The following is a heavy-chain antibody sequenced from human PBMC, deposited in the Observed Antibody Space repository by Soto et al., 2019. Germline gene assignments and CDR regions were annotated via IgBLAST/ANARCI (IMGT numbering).Heavy chain of an antibody. CDR3: AKGGSSSWLRDGFDI. CDR1: GFTFDDYA. D-gene: IGHD2-2*01. J-gene: IGHJ3*02. Sequence: GGSLRLSCAASGFTFDDYAMHWVRQAPGKGLERVSSISRNSGSIGYADSVKGRFTISRDNAKNSLYLQMKSLRAEDTALYYCAKGGSSSWLRDGFDIWGQGTMVTVSS. V-gene: IGHV3-9*01. CDR2: ISRNSGSI.